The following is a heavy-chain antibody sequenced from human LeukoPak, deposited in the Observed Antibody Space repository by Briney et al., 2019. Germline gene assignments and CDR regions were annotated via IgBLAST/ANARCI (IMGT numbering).Heavy chain of an antibody. CDR3: ASQPYYESSGYYFY. V-gene: IGHV4-39*01. CDR2: IYNSGST. Sequence: EPSETLPLTCTVSGGSISSSTYNWGWLRQPPGKGLERIGSIYNSGSTFYNPSLKSRATISIDTSKNQFSLKLSSVTAADTAIYYCASQPYYESSGYYFYWGQGTLVTVSS. D-gene: IGHD3-22*01. J-gene: IGHJ4*02. CDR1: GGSISSSTYN.